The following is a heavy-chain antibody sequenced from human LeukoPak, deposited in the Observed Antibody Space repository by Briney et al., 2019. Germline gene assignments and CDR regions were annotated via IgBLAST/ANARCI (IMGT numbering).Heavy chain of an antibody. Sequence: SVKVSCKASGGTFSSYAISWVRQAPGQGLEWMGRIIPIFGTANYAQKFQGRVTITTDESTSTAYMELSSLRSEDTAVYYCARGKTKAAAGLRFDPWGQGTLVTVSS. CDR2: IIPIFGTA. CDR3: ARGKTKAAAGLRFDP. CDR1: GGTFSSYA. V-gene: IGHV1-69*05. D-gene: IGHD6-13*01. J-gene: IGHJ5*02.